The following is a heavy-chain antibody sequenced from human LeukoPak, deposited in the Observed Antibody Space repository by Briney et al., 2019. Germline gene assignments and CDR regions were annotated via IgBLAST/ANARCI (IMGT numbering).Heavy chain of an antibody. J-gene: IGHJ3*02. D-gene: IGHD1-26*01. Sequence: GESLTISCGGSGYRFSTYWIGWVRQMPGKGLERMGIIYPDDSDIKYSPSFQGQVTISVDVSINTAYLHWSSLKASDTAMYYCARRKSSANYYVEAFDIWGQGTMVTVSS. CDR1: GYRFSTYW. V-gene: IGHV5-51*01. CDR3: ARRKSSANYYVEAFDI. CDR2: IYPDDSDI.